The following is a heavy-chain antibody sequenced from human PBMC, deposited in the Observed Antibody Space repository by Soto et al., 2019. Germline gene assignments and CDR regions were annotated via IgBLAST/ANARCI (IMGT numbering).Heavy chain of an antibody. CDR1: GYNFMGYN. Sequence: ASVKVSCKTSGYNFMGYNIHWVRQAPGQGLEWMGWIVPDSGGTNYAQKFQGRVTLTRDTSISTAYMALSRLTSDDTAVYYCARETDWAFDYWGQGTLVTSPQ. J-gene: IGHJ4*02. CDR3: ARETDWAFDY. CDR2: IVPDSGGT. V-gene: IGHV1-2*02. D-gene: IGHD3-9*01.